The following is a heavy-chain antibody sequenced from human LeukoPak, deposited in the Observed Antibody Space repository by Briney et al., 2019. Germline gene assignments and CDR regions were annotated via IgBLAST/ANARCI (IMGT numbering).Heavy chain of an antibody. J-gene: IGHJ2*01. CDR1: GGSISSYY. Sequence: PSETLSLTCTVSGGSISSYYWSWIRQPPGKGLEWIGYIYYSGSTNYNPSLKSRVTISVDTSKNQFSLKLSSVTPADTVVYYCARQPITMVRGVIVRVWYFDLWGRGTLVTVSS. CDR3: ARQPITMVRGVIVRVWYFDL. D-gene: IGHD3-10*01. V-gene: IGHV4-59*08. CDR2: IYYSGST.